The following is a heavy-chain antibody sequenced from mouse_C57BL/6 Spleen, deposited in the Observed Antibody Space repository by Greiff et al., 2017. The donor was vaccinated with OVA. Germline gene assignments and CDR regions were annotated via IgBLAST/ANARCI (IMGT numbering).Heavy chain of an antibody. CDR3: ARGDSSGLRFAY. J-gene: IGHJ3*01. CDR2: ILPGSGST. CDR1: GYTFTGYW. Sequence: VQLQQSGAELVKPGASVKLSCKATGYTFTGYWIEWVKQRPGHGLEWIGEILPGSGSTNSNEKFKGKATFTADTSSNTAYLHLSSLTTEDSAIYDCARGDSSGLRFAYWGQGTLGTVSA. V-gene: IGHV1-9*01. D-gene: IGHD3-2*01.